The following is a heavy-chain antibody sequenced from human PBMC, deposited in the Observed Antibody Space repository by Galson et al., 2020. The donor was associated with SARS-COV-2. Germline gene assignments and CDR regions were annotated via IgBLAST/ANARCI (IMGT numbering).Heavy chain of an antibody. CDR3: VTQTMIVGVTKVDY. CDR1: GFTFSSYA. V-gene: IGHV3-23*01. Sequence: GESLKISCAASGFTFSSYAMSWVRQSPGKGLEWVSSITGGGGTTYYADSVKGRFTISRDNSNNTLYLQMSSPRAEDTALYYCVTQTMIVGVTKVDYWGQGTLVTVSS. CDR2: ITGGGGTT. D-gene: IGHD3-22*01. J-gene: IGHJ4*02.